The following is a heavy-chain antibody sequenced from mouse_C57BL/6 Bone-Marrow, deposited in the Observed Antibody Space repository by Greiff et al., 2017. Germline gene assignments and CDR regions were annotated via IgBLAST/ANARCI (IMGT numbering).Heavy chain of an antibody. CDR2: ISSGSSTI. J-gene: IGHJ4*01. D-gene: IGHD1-1*01. CDR1: GFTFSDYG. CDR3: ARRDYGTFMDY. V-gene: IGHV5-17*01. Sequence: EVHLVESGGGLVKPGGSLKLSCAASGFTFSDYGMHWVRQAPEKGLEWVAYISSGSSTIYYADTVKGRFTISRDNAKNTLFLQMTSLRSEDTAMYYCARRDYGTFMDYWGQGTSVTVSS.